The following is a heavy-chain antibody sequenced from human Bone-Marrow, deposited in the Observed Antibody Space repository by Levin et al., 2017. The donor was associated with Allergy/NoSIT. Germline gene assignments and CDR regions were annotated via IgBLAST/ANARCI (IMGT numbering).Heavy chain of an antibody. V-gene: IGHV1-8*01. CDR1: GYTFTSYD. CDR3: ARGLVAELRYFDWVIRGVSYYYYYMDV. D-gene: IGHD3-9*01. J-gene: IGHJ6*03. Sequence: ASVKVSCKASGYTFTSYDINWVRQATGQGLEWMGWMNPNSGNTGYAQKFQGRVTMTRNTSISTAYMELSSLRSEDTAVYYCARGLVAELRYFDWVIRGVSYYYYYMDVWGKGTTVTVSS. CDR2: MNPNSGNT.